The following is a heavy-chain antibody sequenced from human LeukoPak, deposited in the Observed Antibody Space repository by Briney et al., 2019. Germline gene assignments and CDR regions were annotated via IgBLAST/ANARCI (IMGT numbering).Heavy chain of an antibody. CDR3: ASSLRYFSSTSCSDY. D-gene: IGHD2-2*01. Sequence: GGSLRLSCAASGFTFSNAWMSWVRQAPGKGLEWVSVIYSGGSTYYADSVKGRFTISRDNSKNTLYLQMNSLRAEDTAVYYCASSLRYFSSTSCSDYWGQGTLVTVSS. CDR1: GFTFSNAW. J-gene: IGHJ4*02. V-gene: IGHV3-66*01. CDR2: IYSGGST.